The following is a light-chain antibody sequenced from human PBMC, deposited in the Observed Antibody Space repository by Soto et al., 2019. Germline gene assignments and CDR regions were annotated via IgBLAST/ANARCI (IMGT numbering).Light chain of an antibody. J-gene: IGLJ1*01. CDR2: EVT. Sequence: SALTQPASVSGSPGQSITISCTGTSGDIGSYNRVSWYQQHPGKAPKLIIYEVTDRPSGVSNRFSGSKSGNTASLTISGLQAEDEADYYCSSKTSSSSPFVFGTGTKVTV. CDR3: SSKTSSSSPFV. CDR1: SGDIGSYNR. V-gene: IGLV2-14*01.